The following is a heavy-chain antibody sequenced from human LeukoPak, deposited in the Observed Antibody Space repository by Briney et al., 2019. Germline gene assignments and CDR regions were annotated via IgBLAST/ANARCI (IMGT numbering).Heavy chain of an antibody. J-gene: IGHJ4*02. CDR3: ARDLIGRSYIGIFDY. CDR2: INANSGGT. CDR1: GYTLTGYY. D-gene: IGHD1-26*01. V-gene: IGHV1-2*02. Sequence: ASVKVSCKASGYTLTGYYMHWVRQAPGQGLEWMGWINANSGGTNYAQWFQGRVTMTTDTSTSTAYMELSRLRSDDTAAYYCARDLIGRSYIGIFDYWGQGTLVPVSS.